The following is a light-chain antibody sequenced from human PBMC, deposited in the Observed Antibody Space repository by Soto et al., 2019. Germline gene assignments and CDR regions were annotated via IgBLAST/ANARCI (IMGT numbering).Light chain of an antibody. CDR2: EVS. V-gene: IGLV2-14*01. J-gene: IGLJ2*01. CDR3: SSYTSISTPLV. Sequence: QSALTQPASVSGSPGQSITISCTGTSSDVGGYNYVSWYQQHPGKAPKLMIYEVSNRPSGVSNRFSGSKSGNTASLTISGLQAEDEADYYCSSYTSISTPLVFGGGTKLTVL. CDR1: SSDVGGYNY.